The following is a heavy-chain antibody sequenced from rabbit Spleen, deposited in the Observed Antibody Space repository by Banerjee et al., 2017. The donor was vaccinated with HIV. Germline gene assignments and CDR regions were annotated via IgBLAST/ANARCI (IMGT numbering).Heavy chain of an antibody. Sequence: QQQLEESGGGLVKPGGTLTLTCKASGFDFSSDYYMCWVRQAPGKGLECIACIYGGSSGSTYYASWAKGRFTISKTSSTTVTLQMTSLTAADMATYFCARDAGSGHYIDAYFDLWGQGTLVTVS. D-gene: IGHD8-1*01. J-gene: IGHJ4*01. CDR3: ARDAGSGHYIDAYFDL. CDR2: IYGGSSGST. V-gene: IGHV1S45*01. CDR1: GFDFSSDYY.